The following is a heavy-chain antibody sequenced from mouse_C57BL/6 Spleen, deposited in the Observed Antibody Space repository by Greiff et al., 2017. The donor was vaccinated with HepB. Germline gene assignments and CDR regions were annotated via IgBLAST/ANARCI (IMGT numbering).Heavy chain of an antibody. Sequence: EVKVVESGGGLVKPGGSLKLSCAASGFTFSSYAMSWVRQTPEKRLEWVATISDGGSYTYYPDNVKGRFTISRDNAKNNRYLQLSHLKSEDTAMYYCARENYGSSYWYFDVWGTGTTVTVSS. CDR1: GFTFSSYA. D-gene: IGHD1-1*01. J-gene: IGHJ1*03. V-gene: IGHV5-4*01. CDR2: ISDGGSYT. CDR3: ARENYGSSYWYFDV.